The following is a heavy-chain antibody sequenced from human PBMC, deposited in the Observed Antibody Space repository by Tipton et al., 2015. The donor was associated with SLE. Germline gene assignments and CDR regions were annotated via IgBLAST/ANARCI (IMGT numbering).Heavy chain of an antibody. V-gene: IGHV4-39*01. J-gene: IGHJ5*02. CDR3: AGYSGNFGYLDYSWFDP. CDR1: GGLMTSSSYY. CDR2: FYYSGTT. D-gene: IGHD1-26*01. Sequence: TLSLTCDVSGGLMTSSSYYWGWIRQPPGKGLEWIGSFYYSGTTYYNPSLKSRVTISVDKSKNRFSLKLSSVTAADTAFYYCAGYSGNFGYLDYSWFDPWGQGILVTVSS.